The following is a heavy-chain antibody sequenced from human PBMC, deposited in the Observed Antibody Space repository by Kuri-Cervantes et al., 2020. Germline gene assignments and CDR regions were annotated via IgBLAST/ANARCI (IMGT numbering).Heavy chain of an antibody. V-gene: IGHV1-69*05. CDR3: ARLNGDWFDP. CDR2: IIPIFGTA. J-gene: IGHJ5*02. CDR1: GGTFSSYA. Sequence: SVKVSCKASGGTFSSYAISWVRQAPGQGLEWMGGIIPIFGTANYAQKFQGRVTITTDESTSTAYMELSSLRSEGTAVYYCARLNGDWFDPWGQGTLVTVSS. D-gene: IGHD4-17*01.